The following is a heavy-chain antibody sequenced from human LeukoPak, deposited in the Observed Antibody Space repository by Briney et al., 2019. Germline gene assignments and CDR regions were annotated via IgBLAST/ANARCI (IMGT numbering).Heavy chain of an antibody. CDR2: IYTSGST. Sequence: SETLSLTCTVSGGSISSYYWSWIRQPAGKGLEWIGRIYTSGSTNYNPSLKSRVTISVDTSKNQFSLKLSSVTAADTAVYYCARGGYYGSANWFDPWGQGTLVTVSS. CDR1: GGSISSYY. CDR3: ARGGYYGSANWFDP. D-gene: IGHD3-10*01. J-gene: IGHJ5*02. V-gene: IGHV4-4*07.